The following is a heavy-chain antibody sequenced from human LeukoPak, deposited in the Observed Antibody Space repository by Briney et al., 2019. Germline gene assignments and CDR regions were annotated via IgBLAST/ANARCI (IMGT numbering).Heavy chain of an antibody. D-gene: IGHD1-26*01. J-gene: IGHJ4*02. CDR2: IYYSGSP. CDR1: GGSISSSSYY. V-gene: IGHV4-39*01. CDR3: ARHSGGTYYTPLNN. Sequence: SETLSLTCTVSGGSISSSSYYWGWIRQPPGKGLEWIGSIYYSGSPYYNPSLESRVTISVDTSKNQFSLNLSSVTAADTAVHYCARHSGGTYYTPLNNWGQGTLVTVSS.